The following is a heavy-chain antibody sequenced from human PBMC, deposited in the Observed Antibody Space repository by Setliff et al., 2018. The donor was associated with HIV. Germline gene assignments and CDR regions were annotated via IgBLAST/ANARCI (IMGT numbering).Heavy chain of an antibody. V-gene: IGHV3-7*01. CDR1: GSTFSNSW. CDR2: IKGDGSET. CDR3: TRNEA. Sequence: GGSLRLSCVASGSTFSNSWMSWVRQAPGEGPEWVANIKGDGSETYHVDSVKGRFTISRDNAKNSLYPEMNSLRDEDTAIYYCTRNEAWGQGTLVTVSS. J-gene: IGHJ5*02.